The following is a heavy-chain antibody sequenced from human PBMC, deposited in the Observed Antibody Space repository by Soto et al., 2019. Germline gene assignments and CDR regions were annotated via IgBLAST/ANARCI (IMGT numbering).Heavy chain of an antibody. D-gene: IGHD6-19*01. V-gene: IGHV3-30-3*01. CDR1: GFTFSSYA. CDR3: ASDMGYRSGWWGVREAFDI. Sequence: QVQLVESGGGVVQPGRSLRLSCAASGFTFSSYAMHWVHQAPGKGLEWVAVISYDGSNKYYADSVKGRFTCSRDNSKNTLYLEMESLRGGDTAVYYCASDMGYRSGWWGVREAFDICGQGTIVSVSS. J-gene: IGHJ3*02. CDR2: ISYDGSNK.